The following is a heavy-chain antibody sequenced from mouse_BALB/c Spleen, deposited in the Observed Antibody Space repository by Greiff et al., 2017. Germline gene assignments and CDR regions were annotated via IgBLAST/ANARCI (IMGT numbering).Heavy chain of an antibody. CDR2: ISSGGSYT. J-gene: IGHJ4*01. CDR3: ARHSDAMDY. Sequence: EVQGVESGGDLVKPGGSLKLSCAASGFTFSSYGMSWVRQTPDKRLEWVATISSGGSYTYYPDSVKGRFTISRDHAKNTLYLQMSSLKSEDTAMYYCARHSDAMDYWGQGTSVTVSS. CDR1: GFTFSSYG. V-gene: IGHV5-6*01.